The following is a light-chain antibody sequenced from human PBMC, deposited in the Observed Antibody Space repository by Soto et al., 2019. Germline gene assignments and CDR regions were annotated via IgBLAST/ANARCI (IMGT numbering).Light chain of an antibody. CDR3: QQYDSSPYT. CDR1: RSVTSRF. J-gene: IGKJ2*01. V-gene: IGKV3-20*01. CDR2: DAS. Sequence: PGERSTLSCRASRSVTSRFLAWYQRRPGQAPRLLIYDASSRATCIPDRFSGSGSGTDFTLTISRLEPEDFALYYCQQYDSSPYTFGQGTKLEIK.